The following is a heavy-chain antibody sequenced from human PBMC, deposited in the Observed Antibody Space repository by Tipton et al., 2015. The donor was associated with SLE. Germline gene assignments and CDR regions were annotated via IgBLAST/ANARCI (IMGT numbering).Heavy chain of an antibody. D-gene: IGHD1-26*01. V-gene: IGHV4-4*07. CDR1: GGSISGYY. CDR3: ARGGGSYHDY. CDR2: IYTSAST. J-gene: IGHJ4*02. Sequence: TLSLTCTVSGGSISGYYWSWVRQPAGKGLEWIGRIYTSASTIYNPSLKSRVTLSSDTPKNQFSLRVRSVTAADTAVYYCARGGGSYHDYWGQGTLVTVSS.